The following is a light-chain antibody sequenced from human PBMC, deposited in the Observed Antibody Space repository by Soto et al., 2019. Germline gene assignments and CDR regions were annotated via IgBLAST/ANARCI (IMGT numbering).Light chain of an antibody. CDR2: KAS. V-gene: IGKV1-5*03. J-gene: IGKJ1*01. CDR1: QSITGW. Sequence: DIPMTQSPSTLSASVGDRVTITCRASQSITGWLAWHQQKPGKAPKVLMYKASSLQSGVPLRFSGSGSETEFTLTISSLQPDDFATYYCQQYKSYPWTFGQGTKVEIK. CDR3: QQYKSYPWT.